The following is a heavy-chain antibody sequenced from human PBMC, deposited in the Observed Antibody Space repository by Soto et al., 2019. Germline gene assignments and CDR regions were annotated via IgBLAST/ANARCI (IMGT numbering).Heavy chain of an antibody. CDR3: ARAAFRSGYYGYYYGMDV. Sequence: QVQLVQSGAEVKKPGSSVKVSCKASGGTFSTHAISWVRQAPGQGLEWLGGIIPTLGTPNYAPECQGRGTVTADEYTSTAYVELSRMTSEDTAVYYCARAAFRSGYYGYYYGMDVWGQGTAVNV. D-gene: IGHD3-3*01. CDR2: IIPTLGTP. CDR1: GGTFSTHA. V-gene: IGHV1-69*01. J-gene: IGHJ6*02.